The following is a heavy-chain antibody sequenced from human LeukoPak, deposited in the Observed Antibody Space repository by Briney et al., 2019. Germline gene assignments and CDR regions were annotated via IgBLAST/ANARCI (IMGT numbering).Heavy chain of an antibody. CDR2: IYYSGST. CDR3: ARESAIYGSGTDAFDI. J-gene: IGHJ3*02. V-gene: IGHV4-30-4*01. CDR1: GGSISSGDYY. Sequence: SETLSLTCTVSGGSISSGDYYWSWIRQPPGKGLEWIGYIYYSGSTYYNPSLKSRVTISVDTSKNQFSLTLSSVTAADTAVYYCARESAIYGSGTDAFDIWGQGTMVTVSA. D-gene: IGHD3-10*01.